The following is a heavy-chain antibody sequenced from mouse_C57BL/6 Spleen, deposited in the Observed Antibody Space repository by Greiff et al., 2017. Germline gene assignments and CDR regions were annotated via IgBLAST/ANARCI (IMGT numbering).Heavy chain of an antibody. Sequence: QVQLQQPGAELVMPGASVKLSCKASGYTFTSYWMHWVKQRPGQGLEWIGEIDPSDSYTNYNQKFKGKSTLTVDKSSSTAYMQLSSLTSEDSAVYYCAKRKRYYGSSDWYFDVWGTGTTGTVSS. V-gene: IGHV1-69*01. CDR2: IDPSDSYT. CDR1: GYTFTSYW. J-gene: IGHJ1*03. CDR3: AKRKRYYGSSDWYFDV. D-gene: IGHD1-1*01.